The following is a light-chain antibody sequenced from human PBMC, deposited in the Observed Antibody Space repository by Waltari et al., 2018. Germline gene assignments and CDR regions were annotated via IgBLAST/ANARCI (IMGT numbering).Light chain of an antibody. J-gene: IGKJ4*01. CDR1: QSLVPSDGNTY. V-gene: IGKV2-30*02. Sequence: VITQSPLSLPVTLGQPASISCSSSQSLVPSDGNTYLNWFQQKPGQAPRLLMYDASNRATGIPARFSGSGSGTDFTLTISSLESEDFAVYYCQQRSNWPLTFGGGTKVEIK. CDR2: DAS. CDR3: QQRSNWPLT.